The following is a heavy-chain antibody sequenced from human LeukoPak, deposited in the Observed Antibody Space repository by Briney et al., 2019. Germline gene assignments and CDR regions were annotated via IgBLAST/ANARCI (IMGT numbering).Heavy chain of an antibody. Sequence: PSQTLSLTCTVSGGSISSGSYYWSWIRQPAGKGLEWIGRIYTSGSTNYNPSLKSRVTISVDTSKNQFSLKLSSVTAADTAVYYCARSSGSYSYWGQGTLVTVSS. CDR3: ARSSGSYSY. CDR2: IYTSGST. V-gene: IGHV4-61*02. CDR1: GGSISSGSYY. D-gene: IGHD1-26*01. J-gene: IGHJ4*02.